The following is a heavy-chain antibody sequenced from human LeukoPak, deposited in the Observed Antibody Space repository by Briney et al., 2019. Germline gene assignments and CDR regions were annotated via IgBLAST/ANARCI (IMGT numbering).Heavy chain of an antibody. V-gene: IGHV4-59*01. D-gene: IGHD3-22*01. CDR3: ARDLSYYDSSGNYFDY. J-gene: IGHJ4*02. CDR1: GGSISSYY. CDR2: IYYSGST. Sequence: SETLSLTCTVSGGSISSYYWSWIRQPPGKGLEWIGYIYYSGSTNYNPSLKSRVTISVDTSKNQFSLKLSSVTAADTAVYYCARDLSYYDSSGNYFDYWGQGTLVTVSS.